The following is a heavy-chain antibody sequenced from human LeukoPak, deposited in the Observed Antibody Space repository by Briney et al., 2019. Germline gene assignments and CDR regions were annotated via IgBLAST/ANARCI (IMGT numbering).Heavy chain of an antibody. CDR3: SSRGMTALTTGTLAP. Sequence: SETLSLTCAVSGGSISSGNWWTWVRQPPGKGLEWIGEIYHSGSTTYNPSLRSRVSIAVDKSRNDFSLKLNSVTAADTAVYYCSSRGMTALTTGTLAPWGQGTLVTVSS. CDR2: IYHSGST. V-gene: IGHV4-4*02. J-gene: IGHJ5*02. D-gene: IGHD4-17*01. CDR1: GGSISSGNW.